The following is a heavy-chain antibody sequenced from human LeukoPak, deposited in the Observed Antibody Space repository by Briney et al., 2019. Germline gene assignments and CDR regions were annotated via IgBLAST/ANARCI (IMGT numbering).Heavy chain of an antibody. CDR3: ASGGSTTFDQ. J-gene: IGHJ4*02. CDR2: INNDGSTT. D-gene: IGHD3-16*01. V-gene: IGHV3-74*03. CDR1: GFTFSSHW. Sequence: PGGSLRLSCAASGFTFSSHWMHWVRQAPGKGLVWVSRINNDGSTTTYADSVKGRFTISRDNAKNTLYLQMDSLKDEDTGVYYCASGGSTTFDQWGQGTLVTVSS.